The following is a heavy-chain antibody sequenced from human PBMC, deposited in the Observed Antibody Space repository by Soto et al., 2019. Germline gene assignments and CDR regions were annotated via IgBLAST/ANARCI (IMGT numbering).Heavy chain of an antibody. D-gene: IGHD2-8*01. Sequence: QVQLVESGGGWVKPGESLRLSCIGSGFFLSNNWMTWIRQAPGKGLEWVSYISASGDYTIYADSLKGRFTISRDNARNSLWLEINILKAEDTAFYYCARSSGWRQVGVYNYGLDVWGQGTTVIVSS. CDR3: ARSSGWRQVGVYNYGLDV. CDR2: ISASGDYT. V-gene: IGHV3-11*06. CDR1: GFFLSNNW. J-gene: IGHJ6*02.